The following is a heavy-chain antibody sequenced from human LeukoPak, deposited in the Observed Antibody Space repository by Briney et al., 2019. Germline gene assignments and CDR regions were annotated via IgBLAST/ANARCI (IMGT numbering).Heavy chain of an antibody. D-gene: IGHD3-10*01. Sequence: PSETLSLTCAVYGGSFSGYYWSWSRQPPGKGLEEMGENNQSGSTNYNPSLKSRVPISIDTSKSQFSLKLSSVTAADTALYYCARAEGFGAKPYYFDYWGQGTLVTVSS. J-gene: IGHJ4*02. CDR1: GGSFSGYY. CDR2: NNQSGST. V-gene: IGHV4-34*01. CDR3: ARAEGFGAKPYYFDY.